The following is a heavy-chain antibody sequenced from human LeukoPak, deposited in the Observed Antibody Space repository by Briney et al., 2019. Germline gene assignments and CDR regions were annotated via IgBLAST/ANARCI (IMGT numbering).Heavy chain of an antibody. D-gene: IGHD2-2*01. Sequence: PGGSLRLSCAASGFTFSSYSMNWVRQAPGKGLEWVSSISSSSSYIYYADSVKGRFTISRDNAKNSLYLQMNSLRAEDSAVYYCGREVPGAMNAVDVWGQGTMVTVSS. CDR1: GFTFSSYS. CDR3: GREVPGAMNAVDV. CDR2: ISSSSSYI. J-gene: IGHJ3*01. V-gene: IGHV3-21*01.